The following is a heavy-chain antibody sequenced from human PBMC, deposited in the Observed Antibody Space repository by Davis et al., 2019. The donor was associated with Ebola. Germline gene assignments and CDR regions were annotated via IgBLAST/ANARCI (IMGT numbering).Heavy chain of an antibody. CDR3: VRGRYPTSSLDY. D-gene: IGHD6-6*01. J-gene: IGHJ4*02. CDR1: GYTFTNYY. CDR2: MNPNSGYT. V-gene: IGHV1-8*02. Sequence: ASVKVSCKASGYTFTNYYMHWVRQAPGQGLEWMGWMNPNSGYTGYAQKYQGRVTMTRNTSISTAYMELSSLRSEDTAVYYCVRGRYPTSSLDYWGQGTLVTVSS.